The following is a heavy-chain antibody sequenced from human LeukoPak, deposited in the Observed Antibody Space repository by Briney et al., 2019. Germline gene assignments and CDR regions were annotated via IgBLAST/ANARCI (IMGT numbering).Heavy chain of an antibody. CDR1: GFTFSSYW. D-gene: IGHD4-23*01. J-gene: IGHJ4*02. CDR3: PKPLLTPGN. CDR2: ISDDETYK. V-gene: IGHV3-30*18. Sequence: PGGSLRLSCAASGFTFSSYWMSWVRQAPGKGLEWVTAISDDETYKFYADSVRGRFTISRDNSRNALYLQLSRLRVDDTAFYYCPKPLLTPGNWGPGTLVTVSS.